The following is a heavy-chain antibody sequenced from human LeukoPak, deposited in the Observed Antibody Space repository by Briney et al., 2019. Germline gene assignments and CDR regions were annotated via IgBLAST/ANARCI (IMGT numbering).Heavy chain of an antibody. V-gene: IGHV3-30*18. CDR1: GFTFSSYG. Sequence: GGSLRLSCAASGFTFSSYGMHWVRQAPGKGLEWVAVISYDGSNKYYADSVKGRFTISRDNSKNTLYLQMNSLRAEDTAVHYCAKDHHDYGDYRDLPDYFDYWGQGTLVTVSS. CDR3: AKDHHDYGDYRDLPDYFDY. D-gene: IGHD4-17*01. J-gene: IGHJ4*02. CDR2: ISYDGSNK.